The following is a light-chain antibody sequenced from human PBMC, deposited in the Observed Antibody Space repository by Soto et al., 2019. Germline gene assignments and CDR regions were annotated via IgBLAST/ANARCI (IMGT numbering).Light chain of an antibody. V-gene: IGKV3-15*01. CDR3: QQYKEWPTT. Sequence: IVMTQSPATLSVSPVQRSARSCGASKSVRTTVAWYNQNPGQAPSSLVYGASTRATGIPARFSGSGAGTDFTLTITSLQSEDFGVSFCQQYKEWPTTFGQGTRWIS. CDR2: GAS. J-gene: IGKJ1*01. CDR1: KSVRTT.